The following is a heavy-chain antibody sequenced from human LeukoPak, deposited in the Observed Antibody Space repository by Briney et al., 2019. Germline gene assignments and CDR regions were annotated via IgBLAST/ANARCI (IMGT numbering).Heavy chain of an antibody. CDR3: AKVPGAIQYPYYFDY. Sequence: GGSLRLSCAASGFTFSDYYMSWIRQAPGKGLEWVSYISYSGSTIYYADSVKGRFTISRDNAKNSLFLQMNSLRAEDTAVYYCAKVPGAIQYPYYFDYWGQGTLVTVSS. J-gene: IGHJ4*02. V-gene: IGHV3-11*01. D-gene: IGHD2-2*01. CDR2: ISYSGSTI. CDR1: GFTFSDYY.